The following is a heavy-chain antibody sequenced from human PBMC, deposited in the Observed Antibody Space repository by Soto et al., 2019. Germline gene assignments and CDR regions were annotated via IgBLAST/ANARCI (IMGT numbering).Heavy chain of an antibody. V-gene: IGHV5-51*07. CDR2: IYPGDSDT. Sequence: PGASLQSSGERPVYSVSRYRICREHQKPGKGLEWMGIIYPGDSDTRYSPSFQGQVTISADKSISTAYLQWSSLKASDTAMYYCARLEDYYYYYMDVWGKGTTVTVSS. CDR3: ARLEDYYYYYMDV. CDR1: VYSVSRYR. J-gene: IGHJ6*03.